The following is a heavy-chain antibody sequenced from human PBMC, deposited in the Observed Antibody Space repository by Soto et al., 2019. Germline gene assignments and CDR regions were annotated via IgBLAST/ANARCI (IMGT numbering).Heavy chain of an antibody. V-gene: IGHV3-48*03. CDR1: GFIFSDYE. J-gene: IGHJ3*01. CDR3: VKEYCTGGTCFDAFDL. Sequence: EAELVESGGGLVQPGGSLTLSCAASGFIFSDYEVDWVRQAPGRGPEWISYISDGRTTIYYAASVKGRVTIARDDAKMALYLHMNNLRVDDTAIFFCVKEYCTGGTCFDAFDLWGQGTVVSVSS. D-gene: IGHD2-8*02. CDR2: ISDGRTTI.